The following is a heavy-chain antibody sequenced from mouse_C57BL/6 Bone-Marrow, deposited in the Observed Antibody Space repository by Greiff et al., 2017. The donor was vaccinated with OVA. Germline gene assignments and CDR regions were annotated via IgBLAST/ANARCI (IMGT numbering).Heavy chain of an antibody. V-gene: IGHV14-4*01. CDR1: GFNIKDDY. D-gene: IGHD2-4*01. CDR3: TTYGGMTTKKNVWFAY. Sequence: VQLQQSGAELVRPGASVKLSCTASGFNIKDDYMHWVKQRPEQGLEWIGWIDPENGDTEYASKFQGKATITADTSSNTAYLQLSSLTSEDTAVYYCTTYGGMTTKKNVWFAYWGQGTLVTVSA. CDR2: IDPENGDT. J-gene: IGHJ3*01.